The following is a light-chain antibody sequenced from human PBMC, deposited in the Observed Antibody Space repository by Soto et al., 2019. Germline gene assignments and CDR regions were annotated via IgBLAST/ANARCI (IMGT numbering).Light chain of an antibody. J-gene: IGLJ2*01. CDR3: QSFDIRLSGWV. Sequence: QSVLTQPPSVSGAPGQRVTISCTGSSSNIGAGYDVHWYQHLPGTAPKLLVHGNNDRPSGVPDRFSASKSDTSASLAITGLHVEDEADYYCQSFDIRLSGWVFGGGTKLTVL. V-gene: IGLV1-40*01. CDR2: GNN. CDR1: SSNIGAGYD.